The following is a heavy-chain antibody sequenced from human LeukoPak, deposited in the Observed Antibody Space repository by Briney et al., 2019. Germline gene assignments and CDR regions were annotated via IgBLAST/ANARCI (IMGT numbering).Heavy chain of an antibody. J-gene: IGHJ4*02. CDR3: AGSIAAAGTGDDY. D-gene: IGHD6-13*01. Sequence: GASVKVSCKASGYTFTSYDINWVRQATGQGLEWMGWMNPNSGNTGYAQKFQGRVTMTRNTSISTAYMELSSLRSEDTAVYYCAGSIAAAGTGDDYWGQGTLVTVSS. CDR1: GYTFTSYD. CDR2: MNPNSGNT. V-gene: IGHV1-8*01.